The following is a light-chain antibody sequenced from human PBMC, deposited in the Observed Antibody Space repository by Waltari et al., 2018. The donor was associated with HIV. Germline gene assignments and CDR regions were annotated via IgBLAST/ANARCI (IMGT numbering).Light chain of an antibody. CDR2: GAS. J-gene: IGKJ1*01. CDR3: QQYSNWPRT. V-gene: IGKV3-15*01. CDR1: QTINTN. Sequence: EIVMTQSPATLSVSPGERVTVSCRASQTINTNLAWYQQKPGQAPRLLIYGASTRDTGIPARFSGCGSETEFTLTISSLQSEDFAIYYCQQYSNWPRTFGQGTQVEIK.